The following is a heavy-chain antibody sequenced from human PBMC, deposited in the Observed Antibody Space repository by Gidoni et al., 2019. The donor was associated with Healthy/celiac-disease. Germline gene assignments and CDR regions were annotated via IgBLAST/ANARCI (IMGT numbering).Heavy chain of an antibody. J-gene: IGHJ6*03. Sequence: QLPLTESGPGLVKPSATPSLTCTVSGGSHSSSSYYWGWIRQPPGKGLEWIGSIYYSGRTYYKQSFKSRVTISVDTSKNKFSLKLSSVTAADTAVYYGARGFGPYYYMDVWGKGTTVTVSS. V-gene: IGHV4-39*01. CDR1: GGSHSSSSYY. D-gene: IGHD3-10*01. CDR2: IYYSGRT. CDR3: ARGFGPYYYMDV.